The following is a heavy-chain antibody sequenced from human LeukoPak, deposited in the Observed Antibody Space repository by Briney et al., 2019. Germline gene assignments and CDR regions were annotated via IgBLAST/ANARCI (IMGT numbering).Heavy chain of an antibody. CDR1: GYTFTSYG. D-gene: IGHD6-6*01. Sequence: ASVKVSCKASGYTFTSYGISWVRQAHGQGLEWMGWISAYNGNTNYAQKLQGRVTMTTDTSTSTAFMELRSLRSDDTAVYYCARDHGQLVPFDYWGQGTLVTVSS. CDR2: ISAYNGNT. V-gene: IGHV1-18*01. J-gene: IGHJ4*02. CDR3: ARDHGQLVPFDY.